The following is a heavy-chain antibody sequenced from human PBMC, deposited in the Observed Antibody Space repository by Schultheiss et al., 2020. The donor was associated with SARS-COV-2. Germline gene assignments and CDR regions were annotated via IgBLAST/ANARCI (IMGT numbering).Heavy chain of an antibody. CDR3: ARRAWASFYFDY. CDR1: GFTFSSYA. J-gene: IGHJ4*02. CDR2: ISGSGGST. V-gene: IGHV3-23*01. D-gene: IGHD1-26*01. Sequence: GGSLRLSCAASGFTFSSYAMSWVRQAPGKGLEWVSAISGSGGSTYYADSVKGRFTISRDNSNNTLYLHMNSLRAEDTAVYYCARRAWASFYFDYWGQGTLVTVSS.